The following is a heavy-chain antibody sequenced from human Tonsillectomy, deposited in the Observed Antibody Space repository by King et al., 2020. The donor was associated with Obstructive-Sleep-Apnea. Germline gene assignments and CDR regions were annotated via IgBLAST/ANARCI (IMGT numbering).Heavy chain of an antibody. V-gene: IGHV4-4*02. CDR1: GGSISSTNW. J-gene: IGHJ4*02. D-gene: IGHD4-11*01. CDR3: AREGHSNYEYYFDY. Sequence: VQLQESGPGLVKPSGTLSLTCAVSGGSISSTNWWSWVRQPPGKGLEWIGEIYHSGSINYNPSLKSRVTISLDNSKNPFSLKWSSVTAADTAVYYCAREGHSNYEYYFDYWGQGTLVTVSS. CDR2: IYHSGSI.